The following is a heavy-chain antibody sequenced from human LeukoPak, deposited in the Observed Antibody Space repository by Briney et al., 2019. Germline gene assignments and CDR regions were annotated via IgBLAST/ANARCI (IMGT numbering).Heavy chain of an antibody. V-gene: IGHV3-30*18. CDR3: AKEHSPSGWYDAFDI. CDR1: GFTFSSYG. D-gene: IGHD6-19*01. CDR2: ISYDGSNK. J-gene: IGHJ3*02. Sequence: TGGSLRLSCAASGFTFSSYGVHWVRQAPGKGLEWVAVISYDGSNKYYADSVKGRFTISRDNSKNALYLQMNSLRAEDTAVYYCAKEHSPSGWYDAFDIWGQGTMVTVSS.